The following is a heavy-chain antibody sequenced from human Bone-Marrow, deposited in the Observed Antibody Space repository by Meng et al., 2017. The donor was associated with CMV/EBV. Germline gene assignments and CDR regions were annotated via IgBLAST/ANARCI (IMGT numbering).Heavy chain of an antibody. J-gene: IGHJ4*02. Sequence: ASVKVSCKASGYTFSTYEINWVRQATGQGLEWMGWMNPNSGATVFAQKFQGRVIITRDTSISTAYMELSSLRSEDTAVYYCARAPSGGGESTGFDYWGQGTPVTVSS. CDR2: MNPNSGAT. V-gene: IGHV1-8*03. D-gene: IGHD3-16*01. CDR1: GYTFSTYE. CDR3: ARAPSGGGESTGFDY.